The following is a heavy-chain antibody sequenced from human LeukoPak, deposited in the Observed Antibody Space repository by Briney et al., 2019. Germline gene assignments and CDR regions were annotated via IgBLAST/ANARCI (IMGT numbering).Heavy chain of an antibody. Sequence: GGSLRLSCAASGFIFSSYSMNWVRQAPGKGLEWVSSISSSGSYIYYADSVKGRFTISRDNAENSLYLQMNSLRAEDTAVYYCAREDPTYSSSSPFDNWGQGTLVTVSS. CDR3: AREDPTYSSSSPFDN. J-gene: IGHJ4*02. CDR1: GFIFSSYS. CDR2: ISSSGSYI. D-gene: IGHD6-6*01. V-gene: IGHV3-21*01.